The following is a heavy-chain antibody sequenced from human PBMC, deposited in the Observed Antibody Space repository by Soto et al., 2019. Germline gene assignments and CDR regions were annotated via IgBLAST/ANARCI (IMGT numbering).Heavy chain of an antibody. CDR3: ARVWGYSYGLASDI. D-gene: IGHD5-18*01. CDR1: GGSISSGGDS. V-gene: IGHV4-30-2*01. J-gene: IGHJ3*02. CDR2: IYHSVST. Sequence: QLQLQESGSGLVKPSQTLSLTCAVSGGSISSGGDSWSWIRQPPGKGREWIGYIYHSVSTYYNPSLKSRVTISVERSKSQFSLKLSSVTAADTAVYYCARVWGYSYGLASDIWGQGTMVTVSS.